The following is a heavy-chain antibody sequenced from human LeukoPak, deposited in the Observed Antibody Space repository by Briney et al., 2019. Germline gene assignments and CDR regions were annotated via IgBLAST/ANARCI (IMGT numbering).Heavy chain of an antibody. Sequence: PGRSLRLSCAASGFTFSSYAMHWVRQAPGKGLEWVAVISYDGSNKYYADSVKGRFTISRDNSKNTLYLQMNSLRAEDTAVYYCARDRSGDYGENGHYFDYWGQGTLVTVSS. CDR2: ISYDGSNK. V-gene: IGHV3-30-3*01. D-gene: IGHD4-17*01. J-gene: IGHJ4*02. CDR3: ARDRSGDYGENGHYFDY. CDR1: GFTFSSYA.